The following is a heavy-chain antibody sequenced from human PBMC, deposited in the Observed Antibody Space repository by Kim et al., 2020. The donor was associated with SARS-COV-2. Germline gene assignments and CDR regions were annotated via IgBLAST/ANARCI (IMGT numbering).Heavy chain of an antibody. CDR2: ISSSSSYT. Sequence: GGSLRLSCAASGFTFSDYYMSWIRQAPGKGLEWVSYISSSSSYTNYADSVKGRFTISRDNAKNSLYLQMNSLRAEDTAVYYCARGPLGYCSSTSCYSDDDAFDIWGQGTMVTVSS. CDR1: GFTFSDYY. J-gene: IGHJ3*02. D-gene: IGHD2-2*01. CDR3: ARGPLGYCSSTSCYSDDDAFDI. V-gene: IGHV3-11*05.